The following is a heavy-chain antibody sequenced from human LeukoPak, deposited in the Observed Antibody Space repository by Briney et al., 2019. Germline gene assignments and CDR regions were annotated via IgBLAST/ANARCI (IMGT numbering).Heavy chain of an antibody. J-gene: IGHJ4*02. CDR3: AKDPDPLTQFDY. CDR1: GFTFSSYA. CDR2: ISGSGGST. V-gene: IGHV3-23*01. Sequence: SGWSLRLSCAASGFTFSSYAMSWVRQAPGKGLEWVSAISGSGGSTYYADSVKGRFTISRDNSKNTLYLQMNSLRAEDTAVYYCAKDPDPLTQFDYWGQGTLVTVSS.